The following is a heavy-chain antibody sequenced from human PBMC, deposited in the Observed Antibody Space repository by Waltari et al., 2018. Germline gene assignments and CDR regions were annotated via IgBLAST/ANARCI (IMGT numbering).Heavy chain of an antibody. Sequence: QVQLVQSGAEVKKPGASVKVSCKASGYTFPSYDINWVRQATGQGLEWMGWMKPNSGNTVYSQKFQGRDTMTRNTSISTAYMGLSSLRSEDTAVYYCARGRSSSWFFDYWGQGTLVTVSS. V-gene: IGHV1-8*01. CDR2: MKPNSGNT. J-gene: IGHJ4*02. D-gene: IGHD6-13*01. CDR3: ARGRSSSWFFDY. CDR1: GYTFPSYD.